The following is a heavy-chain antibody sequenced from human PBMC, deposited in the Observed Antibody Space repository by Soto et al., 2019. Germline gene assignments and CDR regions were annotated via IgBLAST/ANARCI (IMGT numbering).Heavy chain of an antibody. V-gene: IGHV4-59*01. Sequence: SETLSLTCTVSGGSISSYYWSWIRQPPGKGLEWIGYIYYSGSTNYNPSLKSRVTISVGTSKNQFSLKLSSVTAADTAVYYCARDTAMVTNPLDYYYGMDVWGQGTTVTVSS. CDR2: IYYSGST. CDR3: ARDTAMVTNPLDYYYGMDV. D-gene: IGHD5-18*01. J-gene: IGHJ6*02. CDR1: GGSISSYY.